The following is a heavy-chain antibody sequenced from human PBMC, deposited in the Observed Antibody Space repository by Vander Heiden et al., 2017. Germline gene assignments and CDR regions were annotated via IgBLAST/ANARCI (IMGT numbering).Heavy chain of an antibody. CDR3: ARGSQGGSGDY. V-gene: IGHV3-21*01. J-gene: IGHJ4*02. D-gene: IGHD3-10*01. Sequence: EVQLVESGGGLVKPGGSLRLSVAASGFTFSSYSMNWVRQAPGKGLEWVSSISSSSSYIYYADSVKGRFTISRDNAKNSLYLQMNRLRAEDTAVYYGARGSQGGSGDYWGQGTLVTVSS. CDR1: GFTFSSYS. CDR2: ISSSSSYI.